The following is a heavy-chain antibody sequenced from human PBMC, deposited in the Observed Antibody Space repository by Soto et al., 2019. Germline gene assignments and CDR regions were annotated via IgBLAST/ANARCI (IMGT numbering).Heavy chain of an antibody. CDR2: IYYSGST. Sequence: SETLSLTCTVSGGSISSYYWSWIRQPPGKGLEWIGYIYYSGSTNYNPSLKSRVTISVDTSKNQLSLKLNSVTAADTAVYYCASQDYGYFQHWGQGTLVTVSS. D-gene: IGHD4-17*01. V-gene: IGHV4-59*08. CDR1: GGSISSYY. J-gene: IGHJ1*01. CDR3: ASQDYGYFQH.